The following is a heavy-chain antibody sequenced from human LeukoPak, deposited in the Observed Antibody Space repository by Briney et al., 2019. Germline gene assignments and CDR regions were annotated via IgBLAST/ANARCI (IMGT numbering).Heavy chain of an antibody. J-gene: IGHJ4*02. CDR3: ARASHPVYYYDSSGYTPLYFDY. CDR1: GGSISSYY. V-gene: IGHV4-59*01. Sequence: KTSETLSLTCTVSGGSISSYYWSWIRQPPGKGLEWIGYIYYSGSTNYNPSLKSRVTISVDTSKNQFSLKLSSVTAADTAVYYCARASHPVYYYDSSGYTPLYFDYWGQGTLVTVSS. CDR2: IYYSGST. D-gene: IGHD3-22*01.